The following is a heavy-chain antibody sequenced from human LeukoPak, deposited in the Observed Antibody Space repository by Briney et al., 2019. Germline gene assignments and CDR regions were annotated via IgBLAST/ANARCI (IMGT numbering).Heavy chain of an antibody. CDR1: GFTFSSYS. CDR2: ISSSSSYI. D-gene: IGHD6-13*01. V-gene: IGHV3-21*01. J-gene: IGHJ4*02. Sequence: GGSLRLSRAASGFTFSSYSMNWVRQAPGKGLEWVSSISSSSSYIYYVDSVKGRFTISRDNAKNSLYLQMNSLRAEDTAVYYCARVWSPPYTSSWPYYFDYWGQGTLVTVSS. CDR3: ARVWSPPYTSSWPYYFDY.